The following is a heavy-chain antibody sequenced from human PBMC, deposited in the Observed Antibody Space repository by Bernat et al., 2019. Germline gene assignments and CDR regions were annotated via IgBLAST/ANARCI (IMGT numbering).Heavy chain of an antibody. D-gene: IGHD1-26*01. CDR3: TRSFVGATNLDY. CDR2: IKSKSDGGAT. Sequence: EVQLVESGGGLVKPGGSLRLSCAASGFSFSNAWMNWVRQAPGKGLEWVGRIKSKSDGGATEYAAPVKGRFTVSRDDSKNTLYLQMNSLKVEDTAVYFCTRSFVGATNLDYWGQGTLVTVSS. J-gene: IGHJ4*02. CDR1: GFSFSNAW. V-gene: IGHV3-15*07.